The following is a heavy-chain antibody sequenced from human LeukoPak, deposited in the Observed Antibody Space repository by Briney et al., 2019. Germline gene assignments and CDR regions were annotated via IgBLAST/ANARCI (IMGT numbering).Heavy chain of an antibody. D-gene: IGHD6-6*01. V-gene: IGHV3-11*01. CDR3: ARLRSSSFYYYYMDV. CDR1: GFTFSDYY. Sequence: AGESLRLSCAASGFTFSDYYMSWIRQAPGKGLEWVSYISSSGSTIYYADAVKGRFTISRDNAKNSLYLQMNSLRAEDTAVYYCARLRSSSFYYYYMDVWGKGTTVTVSS. J-gene: IGHJ6*03. CDR2: ISSSGSTI.